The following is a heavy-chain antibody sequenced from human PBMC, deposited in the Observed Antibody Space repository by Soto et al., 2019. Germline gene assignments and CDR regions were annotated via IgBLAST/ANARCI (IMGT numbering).Heavy chain of an antibody. Sequence: ESGGGVVQPGRSLRLSCAASGFTFSSYGMHWVRQAPGKGLEWVAVISYDGSNKYYADSVKGRFTISRDNSKNTLYLQMNSLRAEDTAVYYCAKESRESIAAADDNWFDPWGQGTLVTVSS. CDR3: AKESRESIAAADDNWFDP. CDR1: GFTFSSYG. D-gene: IGHD6-13*01. J-gene: IGHJ5*02. CDR2: ISYDGSNK. V-gene: IGHV3-30*18.